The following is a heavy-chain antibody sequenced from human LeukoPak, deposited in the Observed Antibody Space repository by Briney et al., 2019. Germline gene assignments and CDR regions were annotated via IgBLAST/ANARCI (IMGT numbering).Heavy chain of an antibody. V-gene: IGHV4-4*07. CDR1: GGSISSYY. CDR2: IYTSGST. D-gene: IGHD3-16*02. J-gene: IGHJ6*03. Sequence: SETLSLTCTVSGGSISSYYWSWIRQPAGKGLEWIGRIYTSGSTNHNPSLKSRVTMSVDTSKNQFSLKLSSVTAADTAVYYCPLTTFGGVIGRMDVWGKGTTVTVSS. CDR3: PLTTFGGVIGRMDV.